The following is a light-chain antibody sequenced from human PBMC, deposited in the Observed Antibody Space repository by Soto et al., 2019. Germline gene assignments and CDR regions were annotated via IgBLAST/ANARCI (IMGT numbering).Light chain of an antibody. CDR1: QSVSSN. Sequence: EIVMTQSPATLSVSPGERATLSCRASQSVSSNLAWYQQKPGQAPRLLIYGASTRATGIPARFSGSWSGTEFTLTISSLQSEDFAVYYCQQYNNWPPIIFGQGTRLESK. CDR2: GAS. J-gene: IGKJ5*01. V-gene: IGKV3-15*01. CDR3: QQYNNWPPII.